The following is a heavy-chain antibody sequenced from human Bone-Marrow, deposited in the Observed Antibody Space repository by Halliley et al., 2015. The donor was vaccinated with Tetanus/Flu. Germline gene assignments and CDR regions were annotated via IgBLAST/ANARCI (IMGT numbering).Heavy chain of an antibody. CDR1: GFTFSSSA. V-gene: IGHV3-64*01. J-gene: IGHJ3*02. CDR2: ISSDADSI. D-gene: IGHD1-26*01. Sequence: LSLTCAASGFTFSSSAMHWVRQAPGKGLEYVSGISSDADSIYYVNSVKGRFIISRDNSKNTLYLQMGSLRAEDMAVYYCARDKWDGNIDDAFDIWGQGTMVTVSS. CDR3: ARDKWDGNIDDAFDI.